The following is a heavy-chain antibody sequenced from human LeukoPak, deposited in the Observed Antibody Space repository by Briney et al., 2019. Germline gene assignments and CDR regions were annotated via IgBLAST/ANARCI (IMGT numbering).Heavy chain of an antibody. J-gene: IGHJ5*02. V-gene: IGHV4-4*09. Sequence: SETLSLTCTVSGGSISSYYWSWIRQPPGKGLEWIGYIYTSGSTNYNPSLKSRVTISVDTSKNQFSLKLSSVTAADTAVYYCARMATDEWLRRSWFDPWGQGTLVTVSS. CDR3: ARMATDEWLRRSWFDP. D-gene: IGHD5-12*01. CDR1: GGSISSYY. CDR2: IYTSGST.